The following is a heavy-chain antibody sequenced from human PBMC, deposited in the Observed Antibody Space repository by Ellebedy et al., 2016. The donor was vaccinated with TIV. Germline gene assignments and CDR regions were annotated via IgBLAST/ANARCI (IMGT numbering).Heavy chain of an antibody. CDR1: GFTFSNYW. D-gene: IGHD2-2*01. Sequence: GESLKISCGTSGFTFSNYWMTWVRQAPGKGLEWVANIKQDGSEKYYVDSVMGRFSISRDNTKNSLYLQMNSLTDEDTAVYYCARDMRGLGYCNTISCHVGYWGQGSLVTVSS. CDR2: IKQDGSEK. CDR3: ARDMRGLGYCNTISCHVGY. V-gene: IGHV3-7*01. J-gene: IGHJ4*02.